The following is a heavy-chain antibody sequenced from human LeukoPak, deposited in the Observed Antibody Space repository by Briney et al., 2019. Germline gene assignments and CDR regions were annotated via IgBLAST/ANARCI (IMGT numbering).Heavy chain of an antibody. CDR3: ARASAYCSGGSCYGAAYFDY. CDR2: MKQDGAEK. D-gene: IGHD2-15*01. V-gene: IGHV3-7*01. Sequence: GGSLRLSCAASGFSFNNYWTSWVRQAPGKGLEWVANMKQDGAEKYYADSVEGRFTISRDNAKNSLYLQMNSLRAEDSAVYYCARASAYCSGGSCYGAAYFDYWGRGTLVTVSS. CDR1: GFSFNNYW. J-gene: IGHJ4*02.